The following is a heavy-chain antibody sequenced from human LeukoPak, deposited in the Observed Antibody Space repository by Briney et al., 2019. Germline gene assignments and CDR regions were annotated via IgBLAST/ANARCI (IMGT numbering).Heavy chain of an antibody. D-gene: IGHD3-10*01. J-gene: IGHJ4*02. CDR3: ARSGGVRGHYFDY. CDR1: GGSISSGGYS. Sequence: SETLSLTCAVSGGSISSGGYSWSWIRQPPGKGLEWIGYIYHSGSTYYNPSLNSRLTIAVDTSKSQFSLKLNSVTAADTAVYYCARSGGVRGHYFDYWGQGTLVTVSS. CDR2: IYHSGST. V-gene: IGHV4-30-2*05.